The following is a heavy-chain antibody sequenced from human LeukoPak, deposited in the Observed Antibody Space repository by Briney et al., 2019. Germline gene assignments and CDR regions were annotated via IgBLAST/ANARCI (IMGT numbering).Heavy chain of an antibody. D-gene: IGHD3-10*01. J-gene: IGHJ6*02. V-gene: IGHV3-23*01. CDR1: GFTFSTFA. Sequence: GGSLRLSCEASGFTFSTFAMTWVRQAPGKGLEWVSAISGGGGNSFYADSVKGRFTISRDNSKNTLDLQMNSLTAEDTAVYYCAKDLGKKAGLLWFGELLGLHYGMDVWGQGTTVTVSS. CDR2: ISGGGGNS. CDR3: AKDLGKKAGLLWFGELLGLHYGMDV.